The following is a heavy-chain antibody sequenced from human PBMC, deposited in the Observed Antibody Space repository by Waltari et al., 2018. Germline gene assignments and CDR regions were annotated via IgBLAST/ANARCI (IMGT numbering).Heavy chain of an antibody. J-gene: IGHJ5*02. D-gene: IGHD3-3*01. CDR3: ARDQITIFGVVWS. Sequence: EVQLVETGGGSIQPGGSLRLSCAASGFTVSSNYMSWVRQAPGKGLEWVSVIYSGGSTYYADSVKGRFTISRDNSKNTRYLQMNSLRAEDTAVYYCARDQITIFGVVWSWGQGTLVTVSS. V-gene: IGHV3-53*02. CDR1: GFTVSSNY. CDR2: IYSGGST.